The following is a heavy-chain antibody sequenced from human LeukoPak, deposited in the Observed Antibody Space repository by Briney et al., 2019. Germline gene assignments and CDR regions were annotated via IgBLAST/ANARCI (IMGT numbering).Heavy chain of an antibody. CDR3: APGSRPYYFYTWPS. Sequence: PSETLSLTCTVSGGSIKTYYWSWSRQSPGKGLEWIGSISYSGTSISYASLKSRVSMTIDKSKNQFSLKLTTVTAADTALYFCAPGSRPYYFYTWPSGAQGPRSPSP. J-gene: IGHJ6*03. CDR2: ISYSGTS. CDR1: GGSIKTYY. V-gene: IGHV4-59*04.